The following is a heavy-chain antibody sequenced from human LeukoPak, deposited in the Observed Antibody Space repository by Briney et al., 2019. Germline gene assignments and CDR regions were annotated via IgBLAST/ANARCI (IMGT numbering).Heavy chain of an antibody. CDR3: ARRIYSSGWYFDY. V-gene: IGHV4-38-2*01. CDR1: GYSITSGYY. CDR2: IFHSGDT. J-gene: IGHJ4*02. Sequence: PSETLSLTCAGSGYSITSGYYWAWIRQPPGKGLGWIGNIFHSGDTYYNPSLKSRVTISVDTSKNQFSLKLSSVTAADTAIYYCARRIYSSGWYFDYWGQGTLVTVSP. D-gene: IGHD6-19*01.